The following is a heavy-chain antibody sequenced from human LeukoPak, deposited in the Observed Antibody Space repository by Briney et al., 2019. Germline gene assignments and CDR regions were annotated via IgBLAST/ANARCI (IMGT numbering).Heavy chain of an antibody. D-gene: IGHD3-3*01. CDR3: AKENYTPRITIFGVVGSDY. Sequence: PGGSLRLSCAASGFTFSSYGMHWVRQAPGKGLEWVAFIRYDGSNKYYADSVKGRFTISRDNSKHTLYLQMNSLRAEDTAVYYCAKENYTPRITIFGVVGSDYWGQGTLVTVSS. J-gene: IGHJ4*02. CDR2: IRYDGSNK. V-gene: IGHV3-30*02. CDR1: GFTFSSYG.